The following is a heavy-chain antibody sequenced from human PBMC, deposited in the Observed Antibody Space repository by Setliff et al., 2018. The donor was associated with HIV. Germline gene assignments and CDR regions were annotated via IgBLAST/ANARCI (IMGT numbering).Heavy chain of an antibody. CDR2: INHSGST. D-gene: IGHD4-17*01. CDR1: GGSFSGYY. J-gene: IGHJ6*03. V-gene: IGHV4-34*01. CDR3: ARGGATVTLYYYYYYMDV. Sequence: SETLSLTCAVYGGSFSGYYWSWIRQPPGKGLEWIGEINHSGSTNYNPSLKSRVTISVDTSKNQFSLKLSSVTAADTAVYYCARGGATVTLYYYYYYMDVWGKGTTVTVSS.